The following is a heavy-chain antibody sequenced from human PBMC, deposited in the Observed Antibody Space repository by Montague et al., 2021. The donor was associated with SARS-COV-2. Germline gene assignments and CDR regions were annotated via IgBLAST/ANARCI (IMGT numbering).Heavy chain of an antibody. CDR3: ARAPTIFGVVITNFDY. Sequence: TLSLTCTVSGGSISSGGYYWSWIRQHPEKGLEWIGYIYYSGSTYYNPSLKSRVTISVDTSKNQFSLKLSSVTAADTAVYYCARAPTIFGVVITNFDYWGQGTLVTVSS. V-gene: IGHV4-31*03. CDR2: IYYSGST. J-gene: IGHJ4*02. CDR1: GGSISSGGYY. D-gene: IGHD3-3*01.